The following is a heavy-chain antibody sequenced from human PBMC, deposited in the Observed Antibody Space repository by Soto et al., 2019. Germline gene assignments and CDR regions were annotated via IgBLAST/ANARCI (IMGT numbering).Heavy chain of an antibody. Sequence: EVQLVESGGGLVQPGGSLRLSCAGSGFTLSSYWMTWVRQAPGKGLEWVANIEENGGEKNYVDSVKGRFTISRDNAKNSLYLQMNNVRAEDTAVYYCARDDNPGYSSVSYDAFDIWGQGTMVTVSS. CDR2: IEENGGEK. D-gene: IGHD6-19*01. CDR1: GFTLSSYW. J-gene: IGHJ3*02. V-gene: IGHV3-7*01. CDR3: ARDDNPGYSSVSYDAFDI.